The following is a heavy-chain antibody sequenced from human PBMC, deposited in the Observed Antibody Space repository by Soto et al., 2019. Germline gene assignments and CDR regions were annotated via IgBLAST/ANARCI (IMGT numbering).Heavy chain of an antibody. D-gene: IGHD6-13*01. J-gene: IGHJ4*02. CDR3: ETQQQLALFDS. CDR2: IYPADSDT. V-gene: IGHV5-51*01. Sequence: EESLKISGKASGYSFTTYWIGWVRLMPGKGLEWMGIIYPADSDTRYSPSFQGQVNISADKSISTAYLQWSSLKASDTAMYYCETQQQLALFDSCGQGPLVTLYS. CDR1: GYSFTTYW.